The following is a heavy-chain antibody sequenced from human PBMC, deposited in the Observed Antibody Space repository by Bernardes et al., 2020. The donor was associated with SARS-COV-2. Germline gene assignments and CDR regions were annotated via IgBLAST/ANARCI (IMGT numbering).Heavy chain of an antibody. CDR2: IYWNDDK. CDR3: AHRRGVWSGPYFDY. Sequence: SGPTLVKPTQTLTLTCTFSGFSLSTSGVGVGWIRQPPGKALEWLALIYWNDDKRYSPSLKSRLTITKDTSKNQVVLTMTNMDPVDTATYYCAHRRGVWSGPYFDYWGQGTLVTVSS. J-gene: IGHJ4*02. CDR1: GFSLSTSGVG. D-gene: IGHD3-3*01. V-gene: IGHV2-5*01.